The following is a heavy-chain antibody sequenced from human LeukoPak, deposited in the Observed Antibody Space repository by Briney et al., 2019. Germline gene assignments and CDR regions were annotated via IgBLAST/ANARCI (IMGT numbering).Heavy chain of an antibody. V-gene: IGHV4-34*01. Sequence: SETLSLTCAVYGGSFSGYYWSWIRQPPGKGLEWIGEINHSGSTNYNPSLKSRVTISVDTSKNQFSLKLSSVAAADTAVYYCARGLPSTIVVVVAATQDYYYMDVWGKGTTVTVSS. D-gene: IGHD2-15*01. J-gene: IGHJ6*03. CDR2: INHSGST. CDR1: GGSFSGYY. CDR3: ARGLPSTIVVVVAATQDYYYMDV.